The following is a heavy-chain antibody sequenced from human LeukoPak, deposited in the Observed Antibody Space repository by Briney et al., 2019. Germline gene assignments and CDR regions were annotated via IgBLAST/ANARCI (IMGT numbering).Heavy chain of an antibody. J-gene: IGHJ4*02. CDR2: ISSSGSYI. CDR3: ARGIGGSYGEFDY. V-gene: IGHV3-21*01. CDR1: GFTFSSYS. D-gene: IGHD1-26*01. Sequence: GGSLRLSCAASGFTFSSYSMNWVRQAPGKGLEWVSSISSSGSYIYYADSVKGRFTISRDNAKNSLYLQMNSLRAEDTAVYYCARGIGGSYGEFDYWGQGTLVTVSS.